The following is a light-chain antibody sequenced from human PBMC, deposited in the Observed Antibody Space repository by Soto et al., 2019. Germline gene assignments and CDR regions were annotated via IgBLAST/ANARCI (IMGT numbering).Light chain of an antibody. CDR2: DAS. Sequence: EIVLTQFPATLSLSPGERATLSCRASQSVSAYLAWYQQKPGQAPRLLIWDASNRATGIPARFSGSGSGTDVTLTISSLEPEDFAVYYCQQRAIWPPYTFGQGTKVEIK. CDR1: QSVSAY. CDR3: QQRAIWPPYT. V-gene: IGKV3-11*01. J-gene: IGKJ2*01.